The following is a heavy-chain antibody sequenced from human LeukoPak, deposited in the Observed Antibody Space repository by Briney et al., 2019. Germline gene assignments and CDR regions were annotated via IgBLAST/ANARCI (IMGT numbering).Heavy chain of an antibody. CDR1: GVTFSDYY. CDR2: ISSSGSTI. V-gene: IGHV3-11*01. D-gene: IGHD6-19*01. J-gene: IGHJ4*02. CDR3: AREYKQSLPAGPFDY. Sequence: PGGSLRLSCAASGVTFSDYYMSWIRQAPGKGLEWVSYISSSGSTIYYADSVKGRFTISRGNAKNSLYLQMNSLRAEDTAVYYCAREYKQSLPAGPFDYWGQGTLVTVSS.